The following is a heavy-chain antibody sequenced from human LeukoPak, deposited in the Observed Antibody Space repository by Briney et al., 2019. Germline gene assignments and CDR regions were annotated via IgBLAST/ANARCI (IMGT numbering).Heavy chain of an antibody. V-gene: IGHV4-39*07. J-gene: IGHJ4*02. D-gene: IGHD2-2*02. CDR3: ASGVVVPAAILFFDY. CDR1: GGSISSSSYY. CDR2: IYYSGST. Sequence: SETLSLTCTVSGGSISSSSYYWGWIRQPPGKGLEWIGSIYYSGSTYYNPSLKSRVTISVDTSKNQFSLKLSSVTAADTAVYYCASGVVVPAAILFFDYWGQGTLVTVSS.